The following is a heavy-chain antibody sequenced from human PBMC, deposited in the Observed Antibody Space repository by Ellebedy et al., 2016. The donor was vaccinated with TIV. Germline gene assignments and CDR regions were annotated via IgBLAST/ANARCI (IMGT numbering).Heavy chain of an antibody. D-gene: IGHD3-22*01. CDR2: IYYSGST. CDR1: GGSISSSSYY. Sequence: MPSETLSLTCTVSGGSISSSSYYWGWIRQPPGKGLEWIGSIYYSGSTNYNPSLKSRVTISVDTSKNQFSLKLSSVTAADTAVYYCARGYYDSSGYYAEYFQHWGQGTLVTVSS. CDR3: ARGYYDSSGYYAEYFQH. V-gene: IGHV4-39*07. J-gene: IGHJ1*01.